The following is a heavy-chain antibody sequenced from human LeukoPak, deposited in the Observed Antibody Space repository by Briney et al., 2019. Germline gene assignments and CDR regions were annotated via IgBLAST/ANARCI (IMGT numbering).Heavy chain of an antibody. D-gene: IGHD3-22*01. CDR1: GFTFSSYW. J-gene: IGHJ4*02. Sequence: PGGSLRLSCAASGFTFSSYWMHWVRQAPGKGLEWVSRINSDGSSTSYADSVKGRFTISRDNAKNTLYLQMNSLRAEDTAVYYCACTNYYYDSSGYYYAFDYWGQGTLVTVSS. CDR2: INSDGSST. V-gene: IGHV3-74*01. CDR3: ACTNYYYDSSGYYYAFDY.